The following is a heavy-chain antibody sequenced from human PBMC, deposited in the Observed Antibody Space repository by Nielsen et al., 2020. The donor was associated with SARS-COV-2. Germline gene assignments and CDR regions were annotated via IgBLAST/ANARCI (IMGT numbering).Heavy chain of an antibody. D-gene: IGHD5-12*01. CDR2: INPSGGST. V-gene: IGHV1-46*01. CDR3: AKSGFIVAGVYHGLDV. Sequence: ASVKVSCKASGYTFTSYYIHWVRLAPGQGLEWMGVINPSGGSTSYAQRFQGRVTMTRDTSTSTVYMELSSLRSEDTAVYYCAKSGFIVAGVYHGLDVWGHGTTVTVSS. J-gene: IGHJ6*02. CDR1: GYTFTSYY.